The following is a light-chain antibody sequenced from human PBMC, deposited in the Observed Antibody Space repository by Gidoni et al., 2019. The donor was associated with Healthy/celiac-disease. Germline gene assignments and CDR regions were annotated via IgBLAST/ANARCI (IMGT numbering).Light chain of an antibody. V-gene: IGLV2-14*01. CDR3: SSYTSSSNVV. J-gene: IGLJ2*01. CDR1: SSDVGGYNN. CDR2: DVS. Sequence: QSALTQPASVSGSPGQAITISCTGTSSDVGGYNNVSWYQQPPGKAPKLMIYDVSNRPSGVSTRFSGSKSGNTASLTISGLQAEDEADYYCSSYTSSSNVVFGGGTKLTVL.